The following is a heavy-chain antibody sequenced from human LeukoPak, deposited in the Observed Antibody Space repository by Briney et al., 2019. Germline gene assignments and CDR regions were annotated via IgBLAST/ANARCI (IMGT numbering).Heavy chain of an antibody. Sequence: SETLSLTCTVSGGSIRSPGYYWGWTRQPPGKGLEWIGSMYYSGSSFYNPSLKSRVAISVDTSKNQFSLKLSSVTAADTAVYYCARGPPAVINPVYYYYGMDVWGQGTTVTVSS. D-gene: IGHD3-16*02. J-gene: IGHJ6*02. CDR2: MYYSGSS. V-gene: IGHV4-39*07. CDR3: ARGPPAVINPVYYYYGMDV. CDR1: GGSIRSPGYY.